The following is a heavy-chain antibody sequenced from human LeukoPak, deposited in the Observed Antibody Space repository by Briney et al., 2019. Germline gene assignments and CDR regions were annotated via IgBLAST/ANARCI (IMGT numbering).Heavy chain of an antibody. D-gene: IGHD6-13*01. V-gene: IGHV3-30*03. CDR3: ARDAGLNSSSWYYYYGMDV. Sequence: GRSLRLSCAASGFTFSSYGMHRVRQAPGKGLEWVAVISYDGSNKYYADSVKGRFTISRDNSKNTLYLQMNSLRAEDTAVYYCARDAGLNSSSWYYYYGMDVWGQGTTVTVSS. J-gene: IGHJ6*02. CDR2: ISYDGSNK. CDR1: GFTFSSYG.